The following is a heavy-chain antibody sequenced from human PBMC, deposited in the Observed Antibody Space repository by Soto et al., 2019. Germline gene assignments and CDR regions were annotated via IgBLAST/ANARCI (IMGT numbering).Heavy chain of an antibody. CDR2: ISGGGETT. J-gene: IGHJ4*02. CDR1: GFTFSSYA. Sequence: EVQLLESGGGLVQPGGSLRLSCEASGFTFSSYAMSWVRQAPGKGLEWVSGISGGGETTYYADSVKGRFTISRDNSKNTLFVQMNSLRADDPAVYYCAEYEGNQLRFALDQWGQGTLVTVSS. CDR3: AEYEGNQLRFALDQ. V-gene: IGHV3-23*01. D-gene: IGHD2-2*01.